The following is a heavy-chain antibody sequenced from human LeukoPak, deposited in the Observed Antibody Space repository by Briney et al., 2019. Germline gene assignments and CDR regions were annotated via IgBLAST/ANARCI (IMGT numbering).Heavy chain of an antibody. Sequence: GGSLRLSCAASGFTFSGYWMHWVRQAPGEGLVWVSRINSDGSSTSYADSVKGRFTISRDNAKNTLYLQMNSLRAEDTAVYYCGRELDWLPTLDYWGQGTLVTVSS. CDR3: GRELDWLPTLDY. J-gene: IGHJ4*02. D-gene: IGHD3-9*01. CDR2: INSDGSST. CDR1: GFTFSGYW. V-gene: IGHV3-74*01.